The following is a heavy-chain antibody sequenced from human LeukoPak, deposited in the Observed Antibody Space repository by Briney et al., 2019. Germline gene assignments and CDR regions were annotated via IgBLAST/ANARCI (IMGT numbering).Heavy chain of an antibody. CDR2: INNDGSST. CDR3: AILRGTVTASDY. Sequence: PGGSLRLSCAASGFTFSSYWMHWDRQAPGKGLVWVSHINNDGSSTTYADSVEGRFATSRDNAKNTLYLQMNSLRVEDTAVYYCAILRGTVTASDYWGQGTLVTVSS. V-gene: IGHV3-74*01. D-gene: IGHD4-11*01. CDR1: GFTFSSYW. J-gene: IGHJ4*02.